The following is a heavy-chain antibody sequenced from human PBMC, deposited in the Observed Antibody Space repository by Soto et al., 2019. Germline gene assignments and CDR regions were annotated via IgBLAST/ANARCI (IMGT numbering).Heavy chain of an antibody. V-gene: IGHV3-23*01. J-gene: IGHJ4*02. CDR2: FSAGGRA. CDR3: AKESMPEHYGDTLFDH. Sequence: GGSLRLSCAASGFAFSSNAMSWVRLLPGKGLEWVSTFSAGGRAYYADSVKGRFTIAKDFSKNTLHLQTNSLRAEDTAVYFCAKESMPEHYGDTLFDHWGQGTRVTVSS. D-gene: IGHD4-17*01. CDR1: GFAFSSNA.